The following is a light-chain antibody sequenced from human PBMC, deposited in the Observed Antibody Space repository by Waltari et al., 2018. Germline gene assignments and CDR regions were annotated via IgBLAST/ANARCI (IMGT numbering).Light chain of an antibody. CDR1: SSDVGGYNR. J-gene: IGLJ1*01. Sequence: QSALTQPPSVSGSPGQSDTISCTGTSSDVGGYNRVSWYQQPPGTAPKLMIYEVSNRPSGVPDRFSGSKSGNTASLTISGLQAEDEADYYCNSYKTGSSYVFGTGTKVTVL. CDR3: NSYKTGSSYV. CDR2: EVS. V-gene: IGLV2-18*02.